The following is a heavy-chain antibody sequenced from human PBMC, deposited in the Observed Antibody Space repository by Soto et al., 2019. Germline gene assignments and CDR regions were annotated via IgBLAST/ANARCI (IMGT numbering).Heavy chain of an antibody. CDR1: GATFGSYA. CDR3: ARYCSSSTCRKNYYYGMDV. D-gene: IGHD2-2*01. V-gene: IGHV1-69*13. J-gene: IGHJ6*02. Sequence: EASVKVSCKAPGATFGSYAVSWVRQAPGQGLEWMGGIIPVSGTTNYAQKFQGRVTITADESASTAYMELSSLRSEDTAVYYCARYCSSSTCRKNYYYGMDVWGQGTTVTVSS. CDR2: IIPVSGTT.